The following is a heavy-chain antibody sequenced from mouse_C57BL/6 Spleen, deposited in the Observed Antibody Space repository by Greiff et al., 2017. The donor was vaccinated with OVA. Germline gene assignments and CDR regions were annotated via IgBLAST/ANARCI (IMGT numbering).Heavy chain of an antibody. Sequence: EVQLQQSGPELVEPGASVKISCKASGYTFTDYYMNWVKQSHGKSLEWIGDINPNNGGTSYNQKFKGKATLTVDKSSSTAYMELRSLTSEDSAVYYCARGGYYGSSPWFAYWGQGTLVTVSA. D-gene: IGHD1-1*01. CDR2: INPNNGGT. CDR3: ARGGYYGSSPWFAY. CDR1: GYTFTDYY. J-gene: IGHJ3*01. V-gene: IGHV1-26*01.